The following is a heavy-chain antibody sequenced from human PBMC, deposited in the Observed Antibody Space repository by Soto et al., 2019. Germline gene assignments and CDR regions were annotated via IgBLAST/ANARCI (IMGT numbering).Heavy chain of an antibody. CDR1: GGTFSSYA. Sequence: QVQLVQSGAEVKKPGSSVKVSCKASGGTFSSYAISWVRQAPGQGLEWMGGIIPIFGTANYAQKLQGRVTITADKSTSTAYMELSSLRSEDTAVYYCAGYDYVWGSYRYSSACFDYWGQGTLVTVSS. V-gene: IGHV1-69*06. D-gene: IGHD3-16*02. CDR2: IIPIFGTA. J-gene: IGHJ4*02. CDR3: AGYDYVWGSYRYSSACFDY.